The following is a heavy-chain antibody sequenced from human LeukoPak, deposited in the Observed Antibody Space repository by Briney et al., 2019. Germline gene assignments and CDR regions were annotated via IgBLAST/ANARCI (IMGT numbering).Heavy chain of an antibody. J-gene: IGHJ3*02. D-gene: IGHD2-21*01. V-gene: IGHV3-23*01. CDR3: AKGESFAFAT. CDR2: ISRSGPT. Sequence: PGGSLRLSCTTSGFTFSRYDMQWVRQAPGKGLEWVSGISRSGPTYYRDSVRGRSTISRDNSKNTLYLQMNSLRAEDTAVYYCAKGESFAFATWGQGTMVTVSS. CDR1: GFTFSRYD.